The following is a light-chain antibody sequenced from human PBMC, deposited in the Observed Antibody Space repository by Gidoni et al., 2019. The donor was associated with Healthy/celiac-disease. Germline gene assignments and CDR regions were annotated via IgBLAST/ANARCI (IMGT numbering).Light chain of an antibody. CDR2: AAS. Sequence: DIQMTQSPSSLSASVGDRVTITCRASQRISSYLNWYQQKPGKAPKLLIYAASSLQSGVPSRCSGSGSGTDFTLTISSLQPEDFATYYCQQSYSTPLFTFGPGTKVDIK. J-gene: IGKJ3*01. CDR1: QRISSY. CDR3: QQSYSTPLFT. V-gene: IGKV1-39*01.